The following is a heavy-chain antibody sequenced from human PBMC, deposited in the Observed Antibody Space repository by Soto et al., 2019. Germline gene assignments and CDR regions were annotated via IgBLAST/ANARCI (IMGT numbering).Heavy chain of an antibody. CDR3: ARDRQEYSYGWEDYYYYYGMDV. CDR1: GYTFTSYG. D-gene: IGHD5-18*01. CDR2: ISAYNGNT. Sequence: QVQLVQSGAEVKKPGASVKVSCKASGYTFTSYGISWVRQAPGQGLEWMGWISAYNGNTNYAQKLQGRVTMTTDTSTSTAYMELRRRRSDDTAVYYCARDRQEYSYGWEDYYYYYGMDVWGQGTTVTVAS. J-gene: IGHJ6*02. V-gene: IGHV1-18*01.